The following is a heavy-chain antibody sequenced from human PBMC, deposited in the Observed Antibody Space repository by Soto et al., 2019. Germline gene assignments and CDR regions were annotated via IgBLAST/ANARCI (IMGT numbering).Heavy chain of an antibody. D-gene: IGHD2-8*01. Sequence: QGQLVQSGDEVKKSGASVKDSCKASGYTFSRYGISWLRQAPGQKLEWMGWISGYNGDTNYAQKFQGRVTMTIDTSTTTAYMELRSLTSDDTAVYYCAKNGQPPYYYYGLDVWGQGTTVTVSS. V-gene: IGHV1-18*01. CDR2: ISGYNGDT. CDR1: GYTFSRYG. J-gene: IGHJ6*02. CDR3: AKNGQPPYYYYGLDV.